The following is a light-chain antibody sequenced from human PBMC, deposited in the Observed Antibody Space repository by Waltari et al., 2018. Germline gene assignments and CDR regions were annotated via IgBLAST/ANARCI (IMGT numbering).Light chain of an antibody. Sequence: EVVMTQSPATLSVSPGERVTLSCRASQSVGYNLAWFQQQPGQAPRLLIYGASTRATDIPDRFSVSGSGTAFTLTISSLQSEDFANYYCQQYNNWQITFGQGTRLDLK. CDR1: QSVGYN. CDR3: QQYNNWQIT. CDR2: GAS. J-gene: IGKJ5*01. V-gene: IGKV3-15*01.